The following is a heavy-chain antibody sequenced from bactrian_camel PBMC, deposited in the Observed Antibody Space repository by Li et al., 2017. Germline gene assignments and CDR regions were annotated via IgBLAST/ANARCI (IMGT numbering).Heavy chain of an antibody. CDR2: INGRGDST. CDR3: AANWAGRGY. Sequence: QLVESGGGLVQPGGSLSISCAASGFDFSSQYISWIRQAPGKGLEWISTINGRGDSTWYADSVKGRFTISRDNSKNTMYLQLDSLKTEDTAVYYCAANWAGRGYWGQGTQVTVS. J-gene: IGHJ4*01. V-gene: IGHV3S40*01. D-gene: IGHD5*01. CDR1: GFDFSSQY.